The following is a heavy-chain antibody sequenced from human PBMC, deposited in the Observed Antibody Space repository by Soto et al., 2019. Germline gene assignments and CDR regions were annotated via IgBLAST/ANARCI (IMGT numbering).Heavy chain of an antibody. CDR2: ISSDGSST. CDR1: GFTFSSYW. D-gene: IGHD3-22*01. V-gene: IGHV3-74*01. Sequence: GGSLRLSCAASGFTFSSYWMHWVRQAPGKGLVWVSRISSDGSSTSYADSVKGRFTISRDNAKNTLYLQMNSLRAEDTAVYSCARDPYPYYYDSSGYSPHLDYWGQGTLVTVSS. CDR3: ARDPYPYYYDSSGYSPHLDY. J-gene: IGHJ4*02.